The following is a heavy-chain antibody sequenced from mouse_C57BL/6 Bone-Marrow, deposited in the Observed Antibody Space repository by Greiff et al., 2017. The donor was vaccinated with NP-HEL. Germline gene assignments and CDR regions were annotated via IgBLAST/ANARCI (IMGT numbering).Heavy chain of an antibody. Sequence: QVQLQQSGAELARPGASVKLSCKASGYTFTSYGISWVKQRTGQGLEWIGEIYPRSGNTYYNEKFKGKATLSADKSSSTAYMELRSLTSEDSAVYFCARDGSSYWDFDVWGTGTTVTVSS. CDR3: ARDGSSYWDFDV. CDR2: IYPRSGNT. J-gene: IGHJ1*03. V-gene: IGHV1-81*01. CDR1: GYTFTSYG. D-gene: IGHD1-1*01.